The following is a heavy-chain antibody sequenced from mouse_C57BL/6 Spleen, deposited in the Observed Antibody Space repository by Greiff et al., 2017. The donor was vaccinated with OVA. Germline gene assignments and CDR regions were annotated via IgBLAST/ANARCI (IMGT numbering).Heavy chain of an antibody. D-gene: IGHD3-1*01. CDR3: AREHLGDAMDY. V-gene: IGHV5-4*01. CDR2: ISDGGSYT. Sequence: EVQRVESGGGLVKPGGSLKLSCAASGFTFSSYAMSWVRQTPEKRLEWVATISDGGSYTYYPDNVKGRFTISRDNAKNNLYLQMSHLKSEDTAMYYCAREHLGDAMDYWGQGTSVTVSS. CDR1: GFTFSSYA. J-gene: IGHJ4*01.